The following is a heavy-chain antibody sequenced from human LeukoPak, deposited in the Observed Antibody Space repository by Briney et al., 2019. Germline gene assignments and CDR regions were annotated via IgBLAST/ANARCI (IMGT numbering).Heavy chain of an antibody. CDR2: IDWDDDK. CDR3: ARTKDFWAYGYYFDY. CDR1: WFSLSTSGMC. J-gene: IGHJ4*02. D-gene: IGHD3-3*01. Sequence: SGPTLVNPTQTLTLTCTFSWFSLSTSGMCVSWIRQPPGKALEWLALIDWDDDKYYSTSLKTRLTISKDTSKNQVVLTMTNMDPVGTATYYCARTKDFWAYGYYFDYWGQGTLVTVSS. V-gene: IGHV2-70*01.